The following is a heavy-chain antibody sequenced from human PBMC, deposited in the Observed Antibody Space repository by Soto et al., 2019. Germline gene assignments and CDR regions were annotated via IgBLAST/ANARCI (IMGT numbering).Heavy chain of an antibody. Sequence: EVQVVESGGNLVQPGGSLRLSCAASGFTVTKPYMSWVRQAPGKGLEWVSIIYGGGTTYHADSVKGRFSTSRDSSKNTLYLQMNSLRGEDTAVYYCARGGSSGTYYAHWNFDLWGRGTLVTVSS. CDR3: ARGGSSGTYYAHWNFDL. CDR2: IYGGGTT. CDR1: GFTVTKPY. D-gene: IGHD3-10*01. V-gene: IGHV3-66*01. J-gene: IGHJ2*01.